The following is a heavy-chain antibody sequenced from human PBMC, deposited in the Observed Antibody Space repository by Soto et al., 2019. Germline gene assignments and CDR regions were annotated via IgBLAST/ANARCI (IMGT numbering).Heavy chain of an antibody. Sequence: EVQLLESGGGLVQPGGSLRLSCAASGFTFSSYAMSWVRQAPGKGLEWVSAISGSGGSTYYAASVKGRFTISRDNSKNTLYLQMNRLRAEDTAVYYCAKDLRGGSSSWYQGLDYSYYMDVWGKGTTVTVSS. CDR1: GFTFSSYA. CDR3: AKDLRGGSSSWYQGLDYSYYMDV. CDR2: ISGSGGST. D-gene: IGHD6-13*01. J-gene: IGHJ6*03. V-gene: IGHV3-23*01.